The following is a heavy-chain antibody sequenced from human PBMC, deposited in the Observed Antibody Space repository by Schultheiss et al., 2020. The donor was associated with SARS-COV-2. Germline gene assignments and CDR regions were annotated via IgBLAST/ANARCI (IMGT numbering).Heavy chain of an antibody. J-gene: IGHJ4*02. CDR2: ISYDGSNK. Sequence: SCKASGFTFSSYAMHWVRQAPGKGLEWVAVISYDGSNKYYADSVKGRFTISRDNSKNTLYLQMNSLRAEDTAVYYCARDLGNYYDSSGYYGEDYWGQGTLVTVSS. CDR1: GFTFSSYA. D-gene: IGHD3-22*01. CDR3: ARDLGNYYDSSGYYGEDY. V-gene: IGHV3-30*01.